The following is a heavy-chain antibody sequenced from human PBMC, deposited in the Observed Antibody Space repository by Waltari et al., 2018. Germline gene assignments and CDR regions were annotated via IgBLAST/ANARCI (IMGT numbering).Heavy chain of an antibody. D-gene: IGHD3-3*01. CDR1: GGTFSRYA. CDR2: IIPIFGTA. CDR3: ASGSRITIFGVVSGFDY. J-gene: IGHJ4*02. V-gene: IGHV1-69*12. Sequence: QVQLVQSGAEVTKPGSSVNVSCKASGGTFSRYAISWVRQAPDKGLEWMGGIIPIFGTANYAQKFQGRVTITADESTSTAYMELSSLRSEDTAVYYCASGSRITIFGVVSGFDYWGQGTLVTVSS.